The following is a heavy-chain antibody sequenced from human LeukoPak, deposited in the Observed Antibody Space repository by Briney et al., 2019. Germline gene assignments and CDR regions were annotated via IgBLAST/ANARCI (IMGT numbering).Heavy chain of an antibody. CDR3: ARAPWLHLDY. Sequence: GGSLRLSCAVSGLTLSSYWMHWVRQVPGKGLEWVSCINSDGSRTSYADSVKGRFTISRDNAKNTVNLQMNSLRADDTAIYYCARAPWLHLDYWGQGILVTVS. J-gene: IGHJ4*02. CDR2: INSDGSRT. D-gene: IGHD5-12*01. V-gene: IGHV3-74*01. CDR1: GLTLSSYW.